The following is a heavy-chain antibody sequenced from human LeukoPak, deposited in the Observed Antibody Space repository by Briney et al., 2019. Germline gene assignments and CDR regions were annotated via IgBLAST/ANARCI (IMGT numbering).Heavy chain of an antibody. J-gene: IGHJ4*02. D-gene: IGHD6-19*01. CDR3: ARVRAVAVLSPFDY. Sequence: ASVKVSCKASGYTFTGYYMHWGRQAPGQGLEWMGRINPNSGGTNYAQKFQGRVTMTRDTSISTAYMELSRLRSDDTAVYYCARVRAVAVLSPFDYWGQGTLVTVSS. V-gene: IGHV1-2*06. CDR2: INPNSGGT. CDR1: GYTFTGYY.